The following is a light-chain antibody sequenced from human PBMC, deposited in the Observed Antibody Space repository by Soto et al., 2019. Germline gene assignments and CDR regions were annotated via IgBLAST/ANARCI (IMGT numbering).Light chain of an antibody. CDR2: STN. CDR1: SGSVSSNHY. Sequence: QAVVTQEPSFSVSPGGTVTLTCGLSSGSVSSNHYPSWYQQTPGQAPRTLIYSTNIRSSGVPDRFSGSILGNKAALTITGAQADDEFDYYCMLYMSSGFWVFGGGTKVTVL. CDR3: MLYMSSGFWV. V-gene: IGLV8-61*01. J-gene: IGLJ3*02.